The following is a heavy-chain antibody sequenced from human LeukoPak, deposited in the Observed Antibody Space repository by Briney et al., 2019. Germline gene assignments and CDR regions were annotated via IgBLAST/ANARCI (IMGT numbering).Heavy chain of an antibody. D-gene: IGHD6-19*01. V-gene: IGHV3-53*01. CDR1: GFTVSSNF. Sequence: GGSLRLSCAASGFTVSSNFLSWVRQAPGKGLEWVSLIYSGGSTDYTDSVKGRFTISRDNSKNTLYLQMNSLRAEDTAVYYCAKDSGGWADAFDIWGQGTMVTVSS. CDR2: IYSGGST. CDR3: AKDSGGWADAFDI. J-gene: IGHJ3*02.